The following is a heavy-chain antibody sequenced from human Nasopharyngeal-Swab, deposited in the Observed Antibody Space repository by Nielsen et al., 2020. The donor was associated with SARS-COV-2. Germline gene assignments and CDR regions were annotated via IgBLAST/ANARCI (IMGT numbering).Heavy chain of an antibody. Sequence: GESLKISCAVSGFIVSSTYMSWVRQAPGKGLEWVSVTEIGGITHYADSVKGRFTISRDSAKNALYLEMNSLRPEDTAVYFCARDDGGLGDYWGQGTLVTVSS. J-gene: IGHJ4*02. CDR2: TEIGGIT. CDR1: GFIVSSTY. CDR3: ARDDGGLGDY. D-gene: IGHD3-10*01. V-gene: IGHV3-53*05.